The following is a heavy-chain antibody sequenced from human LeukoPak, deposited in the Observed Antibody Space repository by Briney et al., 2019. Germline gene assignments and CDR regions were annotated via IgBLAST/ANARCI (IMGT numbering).Heavy chain of an antibody. CDR1: GGSISNYY. CDR2: IHSSGST. J-gene: IGHJ4*02. Sequence: SETLSLTCTVSGGSISNYYWNWIRQSAGRGLELIGRIHSSGSTNYNPSLKSRVTISVDTSKNQFSLKLSSVTAADTAVYYCARESYYDSYWGQGTLVTVSS. V-gene: IGHV4-4*07. CDR3: ARESYYDSY. D-gene: IGHD3-22*01.